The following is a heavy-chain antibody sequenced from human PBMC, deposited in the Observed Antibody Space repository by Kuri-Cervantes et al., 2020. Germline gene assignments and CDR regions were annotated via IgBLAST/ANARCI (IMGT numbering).Heavy chain of an antibody. Sequence: SETLSLTCAVSGGSISSGGYSWSWIRQPPGKGLEWIGYIYHSGSTYYNPSLKSRVTISVDRSKNQFSLKLSSVTAADTAVYYCTTEGIAVANSFDAFDIWGQGTMVTVSS. D-gene: IGHD6-19*01. CDR1: GGSISSGGYS. CDR2: IYHSGST. CDR3: TTEGIAVANSFDAFDI. J-gene: IGHJ3*02. V-gene: IGHV4-30-2*01.